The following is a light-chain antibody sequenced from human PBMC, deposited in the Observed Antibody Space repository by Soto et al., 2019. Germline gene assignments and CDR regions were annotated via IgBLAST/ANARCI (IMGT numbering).Light chain of an antibody. CDR2: EVS. Sequence: QSVLTQPASVSGSPGQSITISCTGTSSDVGSYSLVSWYQQHPGKAPKLMIYEVSKRPSGVSNRFSASKSGNTASLTISGLQAEDEADYYCCSYAGSTNLYVFGSGTKLTVL. J-gene: IGLJ1*01. V-gene: IGLV2-23*02. CDR3: CSYAGSTNLYV. CDR1: SSDVGSYSL.